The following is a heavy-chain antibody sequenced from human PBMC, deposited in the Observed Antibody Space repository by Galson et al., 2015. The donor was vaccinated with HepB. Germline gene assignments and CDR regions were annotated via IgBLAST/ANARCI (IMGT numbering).Heavy chain of an antibody. V-gene: IGHV3-30*18. Sequence: SLRLSCAVSGFTFSSYGMHWVRQAPGKGLEWVAVISYDGSNTYYADSVKGRFTISRDNSKNTLYVQMNSLRAEDTAVYYCAKDRGSSSVYSYYGMDVWGQGPTVTVSS. CDR2: ISYDGSNT. CDR3: AKDRGSSSVYSYYGMDV. J-gene: IGHJ6*02. D-gene: IGHD6-6*01. CDR1: GFTFSSYG.